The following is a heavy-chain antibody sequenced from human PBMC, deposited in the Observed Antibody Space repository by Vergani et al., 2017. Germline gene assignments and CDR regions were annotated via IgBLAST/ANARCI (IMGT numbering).Heavy chain of an antibody. CDR2: MYHSGST. CDR3: GKVADFYGLGSRLLGL. V-gene: IGHV4-59*01. CDR1: GGSMSGYY. Sequence: QVRLQESGPGLVKPSETLSLTCSVSGGSMSGYYWSWIRQPPGKELEWIGYMYHSGSTNYNPSLETRVTISGDTSKNQFSLKLNSVTAAGTAVYYCGKVADFYGLGSRLLGLWGQGILVTVSS. J-gene: IGHJ1*01. D-gene: IGHD3-10*01.